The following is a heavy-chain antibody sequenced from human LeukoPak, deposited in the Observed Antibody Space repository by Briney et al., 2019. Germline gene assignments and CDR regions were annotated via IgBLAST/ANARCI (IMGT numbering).Heavy chain of an antibody. D-gene: IGHD6-6*01. CDR1: GYTFTSYY. J-gene: IGHJ4*02. CDR3: ARDRVAARPQFGY. Sequence: GASVKVSCKASGYTFTSYYMHWVRQAPGQGLEWMGIINPSGGSTSYAQKFQGRVTMTRDTSISTAYMELSRLRSDDTAVYYCARDRVAARPQFGYWGQGTLVTVSS. V-gene: IGHV1-46*01. CDR2: INPSGGST.